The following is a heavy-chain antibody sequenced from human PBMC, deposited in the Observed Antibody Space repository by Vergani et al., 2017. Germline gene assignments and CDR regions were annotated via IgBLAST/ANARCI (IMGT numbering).Heavy chain of an antibody. J-gene: IGHJ4*02. CDR2: IIPIFGTA. V-gene: IGHV1-69*01. D-gene: IGHD5-24*01. CDR3: ARVEMATTDDY. Sequence: QVQLVQSGAEVKKPGSSVKVSCKASGGTFSSYAISWVRQAPGQGLDWMGGIIPIFGTATYAQKFQGRVTITADESTSTAYMELSSLRSEDTAVYYCARVEMATTDDYWGQGTLVTVSS. CDR1: GGTFSSYA.